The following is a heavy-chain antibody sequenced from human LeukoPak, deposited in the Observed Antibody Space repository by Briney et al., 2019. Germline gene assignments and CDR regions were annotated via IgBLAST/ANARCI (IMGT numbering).Heavy chain of an antibody. J-gene: IGHJ4*02. D-gene: IGHD4-23*01. Sequence: GGSLRLSCAASGFTFSSYAMSWVRQAPGKGLEWVSAISGSGGSTYYADSVKGRFTISRDNSKNTLYLQMNSLRAEDTAVYYCAKGPLMTTVVTDPYYFDYWGQGTLVTVSS. CDR3: AKGPLMTTVVTDPYYFDY. CDR1: GFTFSSYA. CDR2: ISGSGGST. V-gene: IGHV3-23*01.